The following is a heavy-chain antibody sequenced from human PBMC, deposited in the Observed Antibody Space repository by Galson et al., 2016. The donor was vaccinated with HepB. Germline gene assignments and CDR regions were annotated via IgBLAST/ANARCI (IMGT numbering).Heavy chain of an antibody. CDR3: ARTPRYCRDDGCDGFDN. V-gene: IGHV2-70*11. Sequence: PALVKPTQTLTLTCTFSGFSLRTNGMCVSWIRQPPGKALEWLARIDWDNNEYRSPSLRTRLTISKDTSKNQVVLTMTNLDPEDTATYFCARTPRYCRDDGCDGFDNWGQGTMVTVSS. J-gene: IGHJ3*02. CDR1: GFSLRTNGMC. CDR2: IDWDNNE. D-gene: IGHD2-15*01.